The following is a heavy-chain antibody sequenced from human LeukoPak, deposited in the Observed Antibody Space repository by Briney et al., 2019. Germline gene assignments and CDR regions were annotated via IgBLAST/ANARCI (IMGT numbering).Heavy chain of an antibody. CDR1: GSSISSGGDY. CDR3: ARGHFDWELLFDF. J-gene: IGHJ4*02. V-gene: IGHV4-30-2*01. Sequence: PSATLSLTCTVSGSSISSGGDYWGWIRQPPGKGLEWLAHNYQSGGVYHKPSPTRRATISIDTSRNLFSMNVDAVTAADTAVYFCARGHFDWELLFDFGGRGSLDTVSA. CDR2: NYQSGGV. D-gene: IGHD1-26*01.